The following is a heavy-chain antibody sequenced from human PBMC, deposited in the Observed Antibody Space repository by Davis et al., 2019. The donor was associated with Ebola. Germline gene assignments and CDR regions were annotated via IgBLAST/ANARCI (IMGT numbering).Heavy chain of an antibody. CDR3: ARREGTTYYDILTGYYKAYYFDY. CDR1: GFTFSSYW. CDR2: IKQDGSEK. V-gene: IGHV3-7*01. D-gene: IGHD3-9*01. J-gene: IGHJ4*02. Sequence: GGSLRLSCAASGFTFSSYWMSWVRQAPGKGLEWVANIKQDGSEKYYVDSVKGRFTISRDNAKNSLYLQMNSLRAEDTAVYYCARREGTTYYDILTGYYKAYYFDYWGQGTLVTVSS.